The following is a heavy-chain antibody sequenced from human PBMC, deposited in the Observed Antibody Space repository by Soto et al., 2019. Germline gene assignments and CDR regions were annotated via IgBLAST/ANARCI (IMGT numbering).Heavy chain of an antibody. CDR2: IYYSGST. CDR3: ARRGQQLVRLYYYYGMDV. Sequence: PSETLSLTCTVSGGSISSSSYYWGWIRQPPGKGLEWIGSIYYSGSTYYNPSLKSRVTISVDTSKNQFSLKLSSVTAADTAVYYCARRGQQLVRLYYYYGMDVWGQGTLVTVSS. J-gene: IGHJ6*02. D-gene: IGHD6-13*01. V-gene: IGHV4-39*01. CDR1: GGSISSSSYY.